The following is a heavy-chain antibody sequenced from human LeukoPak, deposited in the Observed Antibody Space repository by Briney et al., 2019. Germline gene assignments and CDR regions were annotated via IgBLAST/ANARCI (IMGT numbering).Heavy chain of an antibody. V-gene: IGHV1-18*01. D-gene: IGHD2-2*01. J-gene: IGHJ5*02. CDR1: GYTFTSYG. CDR3: ARGRDIVVVPALDP. Sequence: ASVKVSCKSSGYTFTSYGNTWVRQAPGQGLERMGWVSGYNGNTNYAQNFQGRVTMTTDTSTNTAYMTLRRLRTDDTAVYCCARGRDIVVVPALDPWGQGTLVAVSP. CDR2: VSGYNGNT.